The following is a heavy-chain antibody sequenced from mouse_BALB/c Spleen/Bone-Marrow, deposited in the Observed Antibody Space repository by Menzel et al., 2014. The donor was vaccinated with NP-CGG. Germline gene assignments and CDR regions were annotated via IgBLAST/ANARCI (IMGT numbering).Heavy chain of an antibody. J-gene: IGHJ4*01. CDR3: ARGDYRCDETMDY. CDR2: ISLYSGNT. CDR1: GHTFTDYG. Sequence: VKLVESGPELVRPGVSVKISCKGSGHTFTDYGMHWVKQSHAKSLEWIGLISLYSGNTNYNQKFKDKATMTVDKSSSTAYMELARLTSEDSAIYYCARGDYRCDETMDYWGQGTSVTVSS. D-gene: IGHD2-14*01. V-gene: IGHV1-67*01.